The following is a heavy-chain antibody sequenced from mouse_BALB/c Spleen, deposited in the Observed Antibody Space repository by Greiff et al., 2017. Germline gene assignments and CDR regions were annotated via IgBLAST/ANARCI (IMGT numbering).Heavy chain of an antibody. D-gene: IGHD1-1*02. Sequence: QVHVKQSGPELVKPGASVKISCKASGYTFTDYYINWVKQKPGQGLEWIGWIYPGSGNTKYNEKFKGKATLTVDTSSSTAYMQLSSLTSEDTAVYFCARGWNGGWFAYRGQGTLVTVSA. V-gene: IGHV1-84*02. J-gene: IGHJ3*01. CDR1: GYTFTDYY. CDR3: ARGWNGGWFAY. CDR2: IYPGSGNT.